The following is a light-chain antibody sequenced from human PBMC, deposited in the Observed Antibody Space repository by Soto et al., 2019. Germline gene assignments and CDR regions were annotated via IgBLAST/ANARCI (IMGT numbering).Light chain of an antibody. V-gene: IGKV3-15*01. Sequence: EITMTQSPATLSVSPGERVTLSCRASQSVSSNLALYQQKPGQAPRLLIHGASTRATGVPARFSGSGSGTEFTLTISSLQSEDFAIYYCQHYNNWPPWTFGQGTKVDVK. J-gene: IGKJ1*01. CDR1: QSVSSN. CDR2: GAS. CDR3: QHYNNWPPWT.